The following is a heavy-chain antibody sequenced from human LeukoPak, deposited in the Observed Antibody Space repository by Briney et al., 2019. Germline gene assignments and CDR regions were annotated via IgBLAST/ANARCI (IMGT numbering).Heavy chain of an antibody. CDR1: GFTFSIYS. D-gene: IGHD3-10*01. CDR2: ISHDDGSNK. V-gene: IGHV3-30*03. CDR3: ARVHDPYPYGNDVFDI. Sequence: GGSLRLSCAASGFTFSIYSMNCVRQAPGKGLEWVAIISHDDGSNKYYPDSVKGRFTVSRDNSKNTLYLQMNGLRAEDTAVYYCARVHDPYPYGNDVFDIWGQGTMVAVSS. J-gene: IGHJ3*02.